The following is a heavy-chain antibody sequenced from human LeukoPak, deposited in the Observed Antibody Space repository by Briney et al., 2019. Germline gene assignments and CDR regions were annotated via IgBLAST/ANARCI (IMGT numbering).Heavy chain of an antibody. J-gene: IGHJ4*02. D-gene: IGHD3-22*01. CDR2: ISAYNGNT. CDR1: GYTFTSYG. Sequence: ASVKVSCKASGYTFTSYGISWVRQAPGQGLEWMGWISAYNGNTNYAQKLQGRVTMTTDTSTSTAYMELRSLRSDDTAVYYCARAGQFHYYDSSGYYPYWGQGTLVTVSS. V-gene: IGHV1-18*01. CDR3: ARAGQFHYYDSSGYYPY.